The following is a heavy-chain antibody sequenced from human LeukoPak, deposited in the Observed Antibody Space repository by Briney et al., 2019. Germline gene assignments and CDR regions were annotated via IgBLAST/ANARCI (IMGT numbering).Heavy chain of an antibody. CDR2: ISAYNGNT. CDR3: ARVYSGYDYVLLGYDY. D-gene: IGHD5-12*01. V-gene: IGHV1-18*01. CDR1: GYTFTSYG. Sequence: ASVKVSCKASGYTFTSYGISWVRQAPGQGLEWMGGISAYNGNTNYAQKLQGRVTMTTDTSTSTAYMELRSLRSDDTAVYYCARVYSGYDYVLLGYDYWGQGTLVTVSS. J-gene: IGHJ4*02.